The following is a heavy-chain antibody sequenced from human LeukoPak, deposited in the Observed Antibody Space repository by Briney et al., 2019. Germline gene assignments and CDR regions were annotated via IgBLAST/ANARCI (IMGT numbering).Heavy chain of an antibody. J-gene: IGHJ4*02. D-gene: IGHD2-2*01. Sequence: PGGSLRLSCAASGFTFSSYSMNWVRQAPGKGLEWVSSISSSSSYIYYADSVKGRFTISRDNAKNSLYLQMNSLRAEDTAVYYCYGTVVVPAATNALRGHWGQGTLVTVSS. CDR1: GFTFSSYS. V-gene: IGHV3-21*01. CDR3: YGTVVVPAATNALRGH. CDR2: ISSSSSYI.